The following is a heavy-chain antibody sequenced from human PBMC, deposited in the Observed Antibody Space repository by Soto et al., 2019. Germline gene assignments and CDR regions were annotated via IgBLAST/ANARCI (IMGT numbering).Heavy chain of an antibody. D-gene: IGHD2-15*01. V-gene: IGHV3-74*01. CDR2: INSDGRST. CDR1: GFTFSNYW. Sequence: GGSLRLSCAASGFTFSNYWMHWVRQAPGKGLVWVSRINSDGRSTSYADSVKGRFTISRDNAKNTLYLQMNSLRAEDTAVYYCSRGGYCSGGVCYVNWYFDLWGRGTLVTVSS. J-gene: IGHJ2*01. CDR3: SRGGYCSGGVCYVNWYFDL.